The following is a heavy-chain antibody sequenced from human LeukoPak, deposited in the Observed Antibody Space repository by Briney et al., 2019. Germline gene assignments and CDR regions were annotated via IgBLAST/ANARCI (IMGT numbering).Heavy chain of an antibody. CDR2: IYYSGST. CDR3: ARRGKLREPPAGDAFDI. D-gene: IGHD1-14*01. CDR1: GGSISDYY. J-gene: IGHJ3*02. Sequence: SETLSLTCAVSGGSISDYYWTWIRQPPGKGLEWIGYIYYSGSTNYNPSLKSRVTISVDTSKNQFSLKLSSMTAADTAVYYCARRGKLREPPAGDAFDIWGQGTMVTVSS. V-gene: IGHV4-59*08.